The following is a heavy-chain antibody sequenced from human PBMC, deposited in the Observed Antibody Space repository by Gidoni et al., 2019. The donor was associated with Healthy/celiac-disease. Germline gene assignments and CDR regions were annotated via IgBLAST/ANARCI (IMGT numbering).Heavy chain of an antibody. V-gene: IGHV3-53*04. D-gene: IGHD2-2*01. J-gene: IGHJ6*02. Sequence: EAQLVESGGGLAQPGGSRRLSCAAPGFTAVSNYMIWVRLAPGKGLEWVSVIYSGGSTYYADSVKGRFTISRHNSKNTLYLQMNSLRAEDTAVYYCARGMEVCSSTSCYADYYYGMDVWGQGTTVTVSS. CDR3: ARGMEVCSSTSCYADYYYGMDV. CDR2: IYSGGST. CDR1: GFTAVSNY.